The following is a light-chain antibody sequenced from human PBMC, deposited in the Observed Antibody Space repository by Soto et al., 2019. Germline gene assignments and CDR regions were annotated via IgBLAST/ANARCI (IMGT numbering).Light chain of an antibody. CDR3: QQYHDGWT. J-gene: IGKJ1*01. CDR1: QSVSSN. V-gene: IGKV3-15*01. Sequence: VMTQSPATLSVSPGEGATLSCRASQSVSSNLAWYQHKPGQAPGPLIYGASSRATGIPARSSGSGSGTEFTLTISSLQSEDFAVNYCQQYHDGWTFGQGTKV. CDR2: GAS.